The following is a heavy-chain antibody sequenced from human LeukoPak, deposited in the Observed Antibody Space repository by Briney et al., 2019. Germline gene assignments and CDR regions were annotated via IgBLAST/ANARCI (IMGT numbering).Heavy chain of an antibody. J-gene: IGHJ4*02. Sequence: PGGSLRLSCAASGFTFSSYAMSWVRQAPGEGLEWVSVISGSGDSTYYADSVKGRFTISRDNAKNSLYLQMNSLRAEDTAVYYCARSTGTLDYWGQGTLVTVSS. CDR1: GFTFSSYA. CDR2: ISGSGDST. CDR3: ARSTGTLDY. D-gene: IGHD3-9*01. V-gene: IGHV3-23*01.